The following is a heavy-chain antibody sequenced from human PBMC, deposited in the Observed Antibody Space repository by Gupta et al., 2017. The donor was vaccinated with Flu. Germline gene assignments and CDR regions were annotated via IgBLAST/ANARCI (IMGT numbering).Heavy chain of an antibody. D-gene: IGHD5-24*01. Sequence: EVQLLESGGGLVPAGGCLNLSGAASGFPFSSYALGGVRQAPGTGLGGVSGISGRGDRTYYADSVKGRLTISRDTSKSTLYLQMNNLRVDDTAVYYCAKGRGGESFNELEMWGQGTLVTVSS. V-gene: IGHV3-23*01. CDR1: GFPFSSYA. CDR2: ISGRGDRT. CDR3: AKGRGGESFNELEM. J-gene: IGHJ4*02.